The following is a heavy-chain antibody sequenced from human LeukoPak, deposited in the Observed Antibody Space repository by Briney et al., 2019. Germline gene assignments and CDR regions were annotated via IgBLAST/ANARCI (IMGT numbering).Heavy chain of an antibody. CDR3: AKEGVGAPYYYYYMDV. V-gene: IGHV3-30*04. CDR2: ISYDGSNK. D-gene: IGHD1-26*01. J-gene: IGHJ6*03. CDR1: GFTFSSNA. Sequence: GGSLRLSCAASGFTFSSNAMHWVRQAPGKGLEWVALISYDGSNKYYADSVKGRFTISRDNSKNTLYLQMNSLRAEDTAVYYCAKEGVGAPYYYYYMDVWGKGTTVTVSS.